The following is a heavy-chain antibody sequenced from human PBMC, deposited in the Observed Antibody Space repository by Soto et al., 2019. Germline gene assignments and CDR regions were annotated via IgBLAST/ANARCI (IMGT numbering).Heavy chain of an antibody. CDR1: GFTFSPYA. CDR2: LTNTGVST. CDR3: ARGGPRDGSRGLDY. J-gene: IGHJ4*02. D-gene: IGHD3-10*01. V-gene: IGHV3-23*01. Sequence: EVQLLESGGALVQPGGSLRLSCAASGFTFSPYAMTWVRQAPGRGGEWVASLTNTGVSTHYPDSVKGRFTISRDNSKNTMYLQMSSLRAEDTAVYYCARGGPRDGSRGLDYWGQGTQVTVSS.